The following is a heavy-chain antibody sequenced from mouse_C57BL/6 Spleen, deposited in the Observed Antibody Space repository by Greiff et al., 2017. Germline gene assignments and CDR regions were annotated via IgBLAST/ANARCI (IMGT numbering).Heavy chain of an antibody. CDR1: GFTFSDYG. V-gene: IGHV5-17*01. CDR3: ARVVATRDAMDY. D-gene: IGHD1-1*01. J-gene: IGHJ4*01. Sequence: EVKLMESGGGLVKPGGSLKLSCAASGFTFSDYGMHWVRQAPEKGLEWVAYISSGSSTIYYADTVKGRFTISRDNAKNTLFLQMTSLRSEDTAMXYCARVVATRDAMDYWGQGTSVTVSS. CDR2: ISSGSSTI.